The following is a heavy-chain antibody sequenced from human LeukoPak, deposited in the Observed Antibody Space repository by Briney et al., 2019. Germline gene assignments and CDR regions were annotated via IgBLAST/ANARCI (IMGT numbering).Heavy chain of an antibody. CDR3: ARAAGYYDSSGPFDY. Sequence: SQTLSLTCAISGDSVSSNSAAWNWIRQSPSRGLEGLGRTYDRSKWYNDYAGAVKSRMTINPDQSKNPFSLQLNSVTAEDTAVYYCARAAGYYDSSGPFDYWGQGTLVTVSS. V-gene: IGHV6-1*01. CDR2: TYDRSKWYN. CDR1: GDSVSSNSAA. D-gene: IGHD3-22*01. J-gene: IGHJ4*02.